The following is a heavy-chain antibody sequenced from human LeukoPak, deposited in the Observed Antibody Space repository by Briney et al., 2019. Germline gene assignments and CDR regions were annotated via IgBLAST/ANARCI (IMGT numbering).Heavy chain of an antibody. J-gene: IGHJ4*02. CDR3: AKEKWLGYYFDY. V-gene: IGHV3-23*01. CDR2: ISGSGGST. CDR1: GITLSSYA. Sequence: PGGSLRLSCAASGITLSSYAMNWVRQAPGKGLEWVSAISGSGGSTYYADSVKGRFTISRDNSKNTLYLQMNSLRAEDTAVYYCAKEKWLGYYFDYWGQGTLVTVSS. D-gene: IGHD3-22*01.